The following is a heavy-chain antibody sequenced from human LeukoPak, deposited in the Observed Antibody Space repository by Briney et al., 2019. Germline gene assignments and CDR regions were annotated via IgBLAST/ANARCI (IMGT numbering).Heavy chain of an antibody. Sequence: TLSLTCTVSGGSISSGGYYWSWIRQHPGKGLEWIGYIYYSGSTYYNPSLKSRVTISVDTSKNQFSLKLSSVTAADTAVYYCAREGPTVTTGGAWFDPWGQGTLVTVSS. D-gene: IGHD4-17*01. CDR1: GGSISSGGYY. CDR2: IYYSGST. CDR3: AREGPTVTTGGAWFDP. J-gene: IGHJ5*02. V-gene: IGHV4-31*03.